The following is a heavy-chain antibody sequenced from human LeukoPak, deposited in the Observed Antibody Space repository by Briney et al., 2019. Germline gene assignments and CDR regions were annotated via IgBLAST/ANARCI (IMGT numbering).Heavy chain of an antibody. CDR1: GFTFSKYW. Sequence: GGSLRLSCAASGFTFSKYWMNWVRQAPGKGLEWVANINQDGSEKHYVDSVKGRFTISRDNAKNSLYLQMNSLRAEDTAVYYCARDGYYYDSSGYLLGSYYWGQGTLVTVSS. J-gene: IGHJ4*02. CDR2: INQDGSEK. V-gene: IGHV3-7*01. D-gene: IGHD3-22*01. CDR3: ARDGYYYDSSGYLLGSYY.